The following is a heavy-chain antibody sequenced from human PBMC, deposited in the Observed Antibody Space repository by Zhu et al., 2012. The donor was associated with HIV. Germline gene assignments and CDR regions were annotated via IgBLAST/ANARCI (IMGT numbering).Heavy chain of an antibody. J-gene: IGHJ4*02. CDR3: AKQLAYCSGDCQSRVDY. CDR2: IHYSGST. D-gene: IGHD2-21*02. Sequence: QVQLQESGPGLVKPSETLSLTCAVSGASISRSDYYWGWIRQSPWKGLEWIGSIHYSGSTYSNPSLRSRLTISVDTSNNQFSLKLNSVTAADTAVYYCAKQLAYCSGDCQSRVDYWGQGTLGHRLL. V-gene: IGHV4-39*07. CDR1: GASISRSDYY.